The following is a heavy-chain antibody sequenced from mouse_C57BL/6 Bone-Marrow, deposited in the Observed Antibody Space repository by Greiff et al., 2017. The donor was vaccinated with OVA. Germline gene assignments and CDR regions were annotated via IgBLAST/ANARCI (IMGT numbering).Heavy chain of an antibody. CDR2: IYPSDSET. CDR3: ARRRYGYYFDD. J-gene: IGHJ2*01. V-gene: IGHV1-61*01. D-gene: IGHD2-10*02. Sequence: QVQLQQPGAELVRPGSSVKLSCKASGYTFTSYWMDWVKQRPGQGLEWIGNIYPSDSETHYNQKFKDKATLTVDKSSSTAYMQLSSLTSEDAAVYYCARRRYGYYFDDWGQGTTITVSS. CDR1: GYTFTSYW.